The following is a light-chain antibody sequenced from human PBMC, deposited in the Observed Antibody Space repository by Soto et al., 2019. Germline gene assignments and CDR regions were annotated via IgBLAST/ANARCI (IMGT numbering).Light chain of an antibody. V-gene: IGKV3-15*01. CDR3: QQYNNWPVT. CDR1: QSVSSN. CDR2: GAS. J-gene: IGKJ4*01. Sequence: EIVMTQSPATLSVSPGERATLSCRASQSVSSNLAWYQQKPGQAPRLLIYGASTRATGIPARFSGSGSGTELTLTISSQQSEDFAVYYCQQYNNWPVTFGGGTKVEIK.